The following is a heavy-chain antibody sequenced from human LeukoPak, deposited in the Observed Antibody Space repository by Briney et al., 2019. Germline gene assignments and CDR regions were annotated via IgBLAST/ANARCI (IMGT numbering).Heavy chain of an antibody. J-gene: IGHJ5*02. Sequence: PSETLSLTCAASGYSISSGYYWGWIRQPPGKGLEWIGSIYHSGSTYYNPSLKSRVTISVDTSKNQFSLKLSSVTAADTAVYYCARTGKQTTVLNWFDPWGQGTLVTVSS. D-gene: IGHD4-11*01. CDR1: GYSISSGYY. V-gene: IGHV4-38-2*01. CDR3: ARTGKQTTVLNWFDP. CDR2: IYHSGST.